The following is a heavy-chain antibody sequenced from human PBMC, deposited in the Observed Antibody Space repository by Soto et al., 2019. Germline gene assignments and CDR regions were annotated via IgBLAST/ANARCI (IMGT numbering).Heavy chain of an antibody. D-gene: IGHD2-15*01. Sequence: GXSLRLSCAASGFTLSDYYLSWIRQAPVNGLEWVSYISSSSSYTNYADSVKGRFTISRDNAKNSLYLQMNSLRAEDTAVYYCARDICSGGSCYYYYGMDVWGQGTTVTVSS. CDR2: ISSSSSYT. V-gene: IGHV3-11*05. J-gene: IGHJ6*02. CDR1: GFTLSDYY. CDR3: ARDICSGGSCYYYYGMDV.